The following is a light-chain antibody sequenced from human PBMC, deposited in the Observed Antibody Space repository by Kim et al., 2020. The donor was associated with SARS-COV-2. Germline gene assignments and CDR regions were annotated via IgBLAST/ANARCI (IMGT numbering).Light chain of an antibody. V-gene: IGLV1-47*01. Sequence: ELTQPPSASGTPGQRVTISCSGSSSNIGSNYVYWYQQLPGAAPKLLIYRNNQRPSGVPDRLSGSKSDTSASLAISGLRSEDEADYYCAAWDDRLTGWVFGGGTQLTVL. CDR3: AAWDDRLTGWV. CDR1: SSNIGSNY. CDR2: RNN. J-gene: IGLJ2*01.